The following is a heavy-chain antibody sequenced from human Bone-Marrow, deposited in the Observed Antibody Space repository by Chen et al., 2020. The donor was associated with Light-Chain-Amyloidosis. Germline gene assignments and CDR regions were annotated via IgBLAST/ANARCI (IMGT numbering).Heavy chain of an antibody. V-gene: IGHV3-53*02. CDR1: GFTVSSNY. CDR2: SYSGGST. J-gene: IGHJ4*02. D-gene: IGHD5-12*01. Sequence: EVQLVETGGGLIQPGGSLRLSCAASGFTVSSNYMSWVRQAPGKGLEWVSVSYSGGSTYYADSVKGRFTISRDNSKNTLYLQMNSLRAEDTAVYYCARNRDGYNFAFDYWGQGTLVTVSS. CDR3: ARNRDGYNFAFDY.